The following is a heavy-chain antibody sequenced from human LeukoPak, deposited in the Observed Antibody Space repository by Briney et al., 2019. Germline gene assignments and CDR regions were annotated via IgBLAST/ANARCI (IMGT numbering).Heavy chain of an antibody. CDR1: GFTFSNYA. CDR2: ISGSGGST. J-gene: IGHJ4*02. D-gene: IGHD3-3*01. V-gene: IGHV3-23*01. CDR3: AKVTGYEIWSGFDY. Sequence: GGSLRLSCAASGFTFSNYAMSWVRQAPGKGLDWVSGISGSGGSTYYVDSVKGRFTISRDNSKNTLYLQMNSLRAEDTAVYYCAKVTGYEIWSGFDYWGQGTLVTVPS.